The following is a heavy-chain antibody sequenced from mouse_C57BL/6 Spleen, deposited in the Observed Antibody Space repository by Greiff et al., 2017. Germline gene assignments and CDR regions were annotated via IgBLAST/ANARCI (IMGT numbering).Heavy chain of an antibody. CDR2: IHPNSGST. D-gene: IGHD1-1*01. CDR3: AGLLRSYWYFDV. J-gene: IGHJ1*03. Sequence: QVQLQQSGAELVKPGASVKLSCKASGYTFTSYWMHWVKQRPGQGLEWIGMIHPNSGSTNYNEKFKSKATLTVDKSSSTAYMQLSSLTSEDSSVYYCAGLLRSYWYFDVWGTGTTVTFSS. CDR1: GYTFTSYW. V-gene: IGHV1-64*01.